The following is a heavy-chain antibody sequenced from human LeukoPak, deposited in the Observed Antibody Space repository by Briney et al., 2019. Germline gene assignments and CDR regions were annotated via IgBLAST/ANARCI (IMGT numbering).Heavy chain of an antibody. CDR1: RFTFDSYW. Sequence: GGSLRLSCAASRFTFDSYWMTWVRQAPGKGLEWVANIKQDGSEKYYVDSVKGRFTISRDNAKNSLHLQMNSLRAEDTAVYYCARDSSGYSSGWYGGILDAFDIWGQGTMVTVSS. D-gene: IGHD6-19*01. CDR3: ARDSSGYSSGWYGGILDAFDI. V-gene: IGHV3-7*01. J-gene: IGHJ3*02. CDR2: IKQDGSEK.